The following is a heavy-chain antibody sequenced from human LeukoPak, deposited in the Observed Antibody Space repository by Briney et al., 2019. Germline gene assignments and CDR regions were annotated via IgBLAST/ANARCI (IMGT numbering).Heavy chain of an antibody. D-gene: IGHD6-6*01. V-gene: IGHV3-48*03. CDR1: GFTFSSYE. CDR3: ARDYSSSSGIDY. Sequence: GSLRLSCAASGFTFSSYEMNWVRQAPGKGLEWVSYISSSGSTIYYADSVKGRFTISRDNAKNSLYLQMNSLRAEDTAVYYCARDYSSSSGIDYWGQGTLVTVSS. J-gene: IGHJ4*02. CDR2: ISSSGSTI.